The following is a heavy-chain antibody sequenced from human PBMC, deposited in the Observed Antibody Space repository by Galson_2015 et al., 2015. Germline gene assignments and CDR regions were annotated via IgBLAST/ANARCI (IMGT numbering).Heavy chain of an antibody. CDR1: GDSVSNSDAS. CDR3: VRDTGWGFDY. J-gene: IGHJ4*02. CDR2: TYYRSKWSN. V-gene: IGHV6-1*01. D-gene: IGHD1-14*01. Sequence: CAISGDSVSNSDASWNWIRQSPSRGLEWLGRTYYRSKWSNDYAVSVKSRITINPDTSKNHSSLHLNSVTPDDTAVYYCVRDTGWGFDYWGQGALVTVSS.